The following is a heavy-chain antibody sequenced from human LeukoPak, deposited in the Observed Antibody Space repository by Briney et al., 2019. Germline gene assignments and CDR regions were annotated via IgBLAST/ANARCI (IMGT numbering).Heavy chain of an antibody. CDR3: ARHGGYSSPYLH. V-gene: IGHV4-59*08. CDR1: GGSISNYY. CDR2: IYYSGTT. D-gene: IGHD6-13*01. Sequence: SETVSPTCTVSGGSISNYYWSWIRQPPGKGLECMGYIYYSGTTNYNPSLKSRVTISVDTSRNQFSLKLSSVTAADTAVYYCARHGGYSSPYLHWGQGTLVTVSS. J-gene: IGHJ1*01.